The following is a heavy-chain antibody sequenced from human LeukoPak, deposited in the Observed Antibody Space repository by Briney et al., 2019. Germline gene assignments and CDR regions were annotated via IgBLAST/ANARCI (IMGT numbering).Heavy chain of an antibody. CDR2: IRYDGSNK. Sequence: GGSLRLSCAASGFTFSSYGMHWVRQAPGKGLEWVAFIRYDGSNKYYADSVKGRFTISRDNSKNTLYLQMNSLRAEDTAVYYCARDLVWSGYYGIDYWGQGTLVTVSS. CDR1: GFTFSSYG. D-gene: IGHD3-3*01. V-gene: IGHV3-30*02. CDR3: ARDLVWSGYYGIDY. J-gene: IGHJ4*02.